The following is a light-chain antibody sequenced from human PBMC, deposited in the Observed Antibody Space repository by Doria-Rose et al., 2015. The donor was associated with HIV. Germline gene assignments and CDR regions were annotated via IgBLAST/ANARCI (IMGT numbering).Light chain of an antibody. CDR2: GAS. J-gene: IGKJ5*01. CDR3: HQYNNWPA. CDR1: QSVSTD. Sequence: TQSPETLSVSPGESATLSCRASQSVSTDLAWYQHNPGQAPRLLIWGASARATGIPARFSGSASGTAFTFTISSLQSEDFAIYFCHQYNNWPAFGQGTRLDIK. V-gene: IGKV3-15*01.